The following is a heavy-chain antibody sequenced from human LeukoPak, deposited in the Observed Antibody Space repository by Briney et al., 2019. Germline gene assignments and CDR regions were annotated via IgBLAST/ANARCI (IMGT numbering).Heavy chain of an antibody. V-gene: IGHV3-23*01. Sequence: PGGSLRLSCAASGFTFSSYAMSWVRQAPGKGLEWVSAISGSGGNTYYADSVKGRFTISRDNSKNTLYLRMNSLRAEDTAVYFCAKGSGSGSYTPHYYYYGMDVWGQGTTVTVSS. CDR3: AKGSGSGSYTPHYYYYGMDV. J-gene: IGHJ6*02. CDR1: GFTFSSYA. CDR2: ISGSGGNT. D-gene: IGHD3-10*01.